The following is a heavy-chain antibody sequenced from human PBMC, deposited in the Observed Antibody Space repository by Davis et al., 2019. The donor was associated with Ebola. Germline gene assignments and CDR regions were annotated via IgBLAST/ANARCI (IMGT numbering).Heavy chain of an antibody. J-gene: IGHJ6*04. CDR2: IYYSGST. CDR1: GFTFSNYTMH. Sequence: GSLRLSCSASGFTFSNYTMHWVRQPPGKGLEWIGSIYYSGSTYYNPSLKSRVTISVDTSKNQFSLKLSSVTAADTAVYYCARQEADYYYYYGMDVWGKGTTVTVSS. D-gene: IGHD6-13*01. CDR3: ARQEADYYYYYGMDV. V-gene: IGHV4-39*01.